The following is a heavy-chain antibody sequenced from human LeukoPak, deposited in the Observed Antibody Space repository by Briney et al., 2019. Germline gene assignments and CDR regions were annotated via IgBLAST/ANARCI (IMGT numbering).Heavy chain of an antibody. CDR3: ARKGNAFDF. V-gene: IGHV3-9*01. Sequence: PGGSLRLSCAASGFTFDDYAMHWVRQAPGKGLEWVSGISWNSGSIGYADSVKGRFTISRDNAKNSLYLQMDSLRAEDTAVYYCARKGNAFDFWGQGTMVTVSS. CDR1: GFTFDDYA. D-gene: IGHD3-10*01. J-gene: IGHJ3*01. CDR2: ISWNSGSI.